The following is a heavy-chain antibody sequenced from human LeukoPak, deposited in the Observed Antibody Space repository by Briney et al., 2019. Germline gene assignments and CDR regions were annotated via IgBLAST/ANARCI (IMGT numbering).Heavy chain of an antibody. CDR1: GYTFTGYY. CDR3: ARDHMVRGVILY. J-gene: IGHJ4*02. Sequence: ASVKVSCKASGYTFTGYYMHWVRQAPGQGLEWMGWINPNSGGTNYAQKFQGRVTMTRDTSISTAYMELSRLRSDDTAVYYCARDHMVRGVILYWGQGTLVTVSS. CDR2: INPNSGGT. V-gene: IGHV1-2*02. D-gene: IGHD3-10*01.